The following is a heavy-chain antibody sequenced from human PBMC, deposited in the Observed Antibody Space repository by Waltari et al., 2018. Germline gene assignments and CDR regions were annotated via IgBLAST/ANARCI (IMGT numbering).Heavy chain of an antibody. CDR3: ATYITYYYDSSGYYYFDY. J-gene: IGHJ4*02. V-gene: IGHV4-38-2*02. CDR2: IYHSGST. Sequence: QVQLQESGPGLVKPSATLSLTCTVSGYSISSGYYWVWIRQPPGKGLEWIGSIYHSGSTYYNPSLKSRVTISVDTSKNQFSLKLSSVTAADTAVYYCATYITYYYDSSGYYYFDYWGQGTLVTVSS. D-gene: IGHD3-22*01. CDR1: GYSISSGYY.